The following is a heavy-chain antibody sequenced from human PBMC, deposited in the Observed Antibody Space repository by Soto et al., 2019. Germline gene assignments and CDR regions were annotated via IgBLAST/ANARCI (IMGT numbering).Heavy chain of an antibody. CDR2: IYYSGST. V-gene: IGHV4-39*01. Sequence: PSETLSLTCTVSGGSVSSCSYYWGWIRQTPGKGLEYIGSIYYSGSTFNNPSLGHRVTISLDAPKKQVSLSLSSATAADTAVYYCARLSGRRFFEYWGQGALVTVSS. CDR1: GGSVSSCSYY. J-gene: IGHJ4*02. D-gene: IGHD6-6*01. CDR3: ARLSGRRFFEY.